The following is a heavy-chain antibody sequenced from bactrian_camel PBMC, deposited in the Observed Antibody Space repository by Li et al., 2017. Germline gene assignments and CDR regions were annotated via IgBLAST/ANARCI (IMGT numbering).Heavy chain of an antibody. D-gene: IGHD2*01. V-gene: IGHV3S63*01. J-gene: IGHJ6*01. CDR3: AARGPYCYTKLSVRDFTY. Sequence: HVQLVESGGGSVQAGGSLRLACKVSGHLRGCMAWFRQAPGKEREGVARIATGSGNTYYADSVKGRFTISQDNAKNTVYLQMNSLKPEDTAMYYCAARGPYCYTKLSVRDFTYWGQGTQVTVS. CDR1: GHLRGC. CDR2: IATGSGNT.